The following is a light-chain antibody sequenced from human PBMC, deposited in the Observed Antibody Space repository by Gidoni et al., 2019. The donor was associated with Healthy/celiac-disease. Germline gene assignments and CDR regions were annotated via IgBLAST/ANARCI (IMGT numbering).Light chain of an antibody. V-gene: IGKV1-39*01. CDR2: AAS. J-gene: IGKJ4*01. Sequence: IQMTQSPSSLSASVGDRVTITCRASQSISSYLNLYQQKPGKAPKLLIYAASSLQSGVPSRFSGSGSGTDFTLTISSLQPEDFATYYCQQSYSTLTFGGGTKVEIK. CDR3: QQSYSTLT. CDR1: QSISSY.